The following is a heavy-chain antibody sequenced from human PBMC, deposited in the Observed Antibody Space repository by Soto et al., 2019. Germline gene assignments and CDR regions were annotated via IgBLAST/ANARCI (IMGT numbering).Heavy chain of an antibody. V-gene: IGHV3-74*01. J-gene: IGHJ4*02. Sequence: EVQLVESGGGLVQPGGSLRLSCAASGFTFSSYWMHWVRQAPGKGLVWVSRINSDGSSTSYADSVKGRFTISSDNAKNTLYLQMNSLRAEDTDVYYCVRTSLVVAAATREDYWGQGTLGTVSS. CDR1: GFTFSSYW. CDR2: INSDGSST. CDR3: VRTSLVVAAATREDY. D-gene: IGHD2-15*01.